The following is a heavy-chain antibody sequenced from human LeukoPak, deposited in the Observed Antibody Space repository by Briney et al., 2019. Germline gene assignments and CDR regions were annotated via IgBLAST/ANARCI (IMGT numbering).Heavy chain of an antibody. CDR1: GGSISSTNW. CDR2: IFHSGST. J-gene: IGHJ4*02. D-gene: IGHD3-22*01. Sequence: KPSGTLSLTCSVSGGSISSTNWWTWVRQPPRKGLEWIGDIFHSGSTNYNPSLKSRVTISVDTSKNQFSLELSSVTAADTAVYYCARGYYDSSGYYTEFANWGQGTLVTVSS. CDR3: ARGYYDSSGYYTEFAN. V-gene: IGHV4-4*02.